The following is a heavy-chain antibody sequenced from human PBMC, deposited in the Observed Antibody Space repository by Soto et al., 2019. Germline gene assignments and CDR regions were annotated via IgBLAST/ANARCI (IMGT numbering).Heavy chain of an antibody. J-gene: IGHJ4*02. CDR3: AKGMITFGGVIVLSNVDY. Sequence: QVQLVESGGGVVQPGRSLRLSCAASGFTFSSYGMHWVRQAPGKRLEWVAVISYDGSNKYYADSVKGRFTISRDNSKNTLYLQMNSLRAEDTAVYYCAKGMITFGGVIVLSNVDYWGQGTLVTVSS. CDR1: GFTFSSYG. V-gene: IGHV3-30*18. CDR2: ISYDGSNK. D-gene: IGHD3-16*02.